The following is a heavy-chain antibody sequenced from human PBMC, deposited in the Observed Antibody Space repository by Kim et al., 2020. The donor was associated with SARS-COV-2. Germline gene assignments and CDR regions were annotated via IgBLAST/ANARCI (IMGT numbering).Heavy chain of an antibody. CDR1: GGSFSGYY. V-gene: IGHV4-34*01. J-gene: IGHJ2*01. CDR2: INHSGST. CDR3: ARAWGSYWYFDL. Sequence: SETLSLTCAVYGGSFSGYYWSWIRQPPGKGLEWIGEINHSGSTNYNPSLKSRVTISVDTSKNQFSLKLSSVTAADTAVYYCARAWGSYWYFDLWGRGTLV. D-gene: IGHD7-27*01.